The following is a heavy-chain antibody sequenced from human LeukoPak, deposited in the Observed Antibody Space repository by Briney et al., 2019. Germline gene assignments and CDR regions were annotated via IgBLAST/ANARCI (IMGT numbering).Heavy chain of an antibody. V-gene: IGHV1-24*01. CDR1: GYTLTELS. J-gene: IGHJ4*02. CDR2: FDPEDGET. CDR3: ATRTYYDSSGPPDY. D-gene: IGHD3-22*01. Sequence: AASVKVSCKVSGYTLTELSMHWVRQAPGKGLEGMGGFDPEDGETIYAQKFQGRVTMTEDTSTDTAYMELSSLRSEDTAVYYCATRTYYDSSGPPDYWGQGTLVTVSS.